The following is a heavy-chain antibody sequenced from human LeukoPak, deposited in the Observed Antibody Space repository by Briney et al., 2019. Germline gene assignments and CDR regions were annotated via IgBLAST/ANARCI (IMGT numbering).Heavy chain of an antibody. J-gene: IGHJ5*02. CDR3: ARQEGEDIVVVVAAGNWFDP. Sequence: SETLSLTCTVSGGSISSSSYYWGWIRQPPGKWLEWIGSIYYSGSTYYNPSLKSRVTISVDTSKNQFSLKLSSVTAADTAVYYCARQEGEDIVVVVAAGNWFDPWGQGTLVTVSS. CDR2: IYYSGST. V-gene: IGHV4-39*01. CDR1: GGSISSSSYY. D-gene: IGHD2-15*01.